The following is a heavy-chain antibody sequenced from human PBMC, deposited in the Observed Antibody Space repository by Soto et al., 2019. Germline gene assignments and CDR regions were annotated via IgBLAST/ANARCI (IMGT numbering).Heavy chain of an antibody. J-gene: IGHJ6*02. CDR2: IIPIFGTA. CDR3: ARENLLRYRFSIWVPGGGMDF. D-gene: IGHD6-13*01. Sequence: SVKVSCKASGGTFSSYAISWVRQAPGQGLEWMGGIIPIFGTANYAQKFQGRVTITADESTSTAYMELSSLRSEDTAVYYCARENLLRYRFSIWVPGGGMDFCDPGPTVTVSS. CDR1: GGTFSSYA. V-gene: IGHV1-69*13.